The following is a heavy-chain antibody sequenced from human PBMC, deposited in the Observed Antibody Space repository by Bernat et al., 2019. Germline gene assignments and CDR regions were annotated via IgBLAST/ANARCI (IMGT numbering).Heavy chain of an antibody. J-gene: IGHJ4*02. CDR2: ISYDGSDK. V-gene: IGHV3-30*18. CDR3: AKSPGSGWYFDY. CDR1: GFTFSSYG. Sequence: QVQLVESGGGVVQPGRSLRLSCAASGFTFSSYGMHWVRQAPGKGLEWVATISYDGSDKHYADSVQGRVTVSRDNSKNTLYLQMNSLRAEDTAVYYCAKSPGSGWYFDYWGQGTLVTVSS. D-gene: IGHD6-19*01.